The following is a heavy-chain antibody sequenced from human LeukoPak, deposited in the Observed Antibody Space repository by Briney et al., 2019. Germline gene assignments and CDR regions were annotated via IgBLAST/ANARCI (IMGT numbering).Heavy chain of an antibody. CDR3: ARSLRGNGMDV. CDR2: IYYSGST. Sequence: SETLSLTCTVSGRSISSYYWSWIRQPPGKGLEWIGYIYYSGSTNYNPSLKSRVTISVDTPKSQFSLKLSSVTAADTAVYYCARSLRGNGMDVWGQGTTVTVSS. J-gene: IGHJ6*02. V-gene: IGHV4-59*01. D-gene: IGHD4-17*01. CDR1: GRSISSYY.